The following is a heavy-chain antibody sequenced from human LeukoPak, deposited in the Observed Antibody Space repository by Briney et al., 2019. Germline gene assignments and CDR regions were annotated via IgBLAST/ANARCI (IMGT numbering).Heavy chain of an antibody. D-gene: IGHD3-10*01. Sequence: SETLSLTCTVSGGSISSYYWSWIRQPAGRGLEWIGRIYTSGSTNYNPSLKSRVTMSVDTSKNQFSLKLSSVTAADTAVYHCARATLYGSGSSRAPYFDYWGQGTLVTVSS. J-gene: IGHJ4*02. CDR2: IYTSGST. CDR3: ARATLYGSGSSRAPYFDY. CDR1: GGSISSYY. V-gene: IGHV4-4*07.